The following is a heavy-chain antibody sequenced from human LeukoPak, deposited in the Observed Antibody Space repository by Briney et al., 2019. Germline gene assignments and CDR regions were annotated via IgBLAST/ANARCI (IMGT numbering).Heavy chain of an antibody. CDR1: GFTFSSYY. Sequence: PGGSLRLFCAASGFTFSSYYMTWVRLAPGKGLEWVANIKQDGSEKFYVDSVKGRFTISRDNTRNSLYLQMNSLRVEDTAVYYCAPGWVTDLWGQGTLVTVSS. CDR3: APGWVTDL. J-gene: IGHJ5*02. D-gene: IGHD6-19*01. V-gene: IGHV3-7*03. CDR2: IKQDGSEK.